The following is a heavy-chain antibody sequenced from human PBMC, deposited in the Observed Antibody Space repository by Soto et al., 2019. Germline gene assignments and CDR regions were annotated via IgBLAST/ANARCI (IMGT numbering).Heavy chain of an antibody. CDR3: ARSRIAFFGELIISTFDI. CDR2: ISGSSNAI. Sequence: GGSLRLSCAASGFTFSTYNMNWVRQAPAKGLEWVSYISGSSNAIYYADSVKGRFTISRDNAKNSLYLQMNSLRAEDTAVYYCARSRIAFFGELIISTFDIWGQRTTVTVSS. J-gene: IGHJ3*02. V-gene: IGHV3-48*04. CDR1: GFTFSTYN. D-gene: IGHD3-3*01.